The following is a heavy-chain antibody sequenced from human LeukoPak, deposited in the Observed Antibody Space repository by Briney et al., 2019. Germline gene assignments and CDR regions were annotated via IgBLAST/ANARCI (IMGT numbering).Heavy chain of an antibody. Sequence: SETLSLTCTVSGGSISRYYWSWIRQPPGKGLEWIGYIYYSGSTNYNPSLKSRVTISVDTSKNQFSLKLSSVTAADTAVYYCARGEDPYFFDFWGQGTLVTVSS. CDR3: ARGEDPYFFDF. J-gene: IGHJ4*02. CDR2: IYYSGST. CDR1: GGSISRYY. V-gene: IGHV4-59*01.